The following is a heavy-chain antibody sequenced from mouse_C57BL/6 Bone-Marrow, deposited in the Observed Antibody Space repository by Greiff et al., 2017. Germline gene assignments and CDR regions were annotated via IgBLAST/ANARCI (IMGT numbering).Heavy chain of an antibody. D-gene: IGHD1-1*01. V-gene: IGHV1-7*01. J-gene: IGHJ2*01. CDR1: GYTFTSYW. Sequence: QVQLKESGAELAKPGASVKLSCKASGYTFTSYWMHWVKQRPGQGLEWIGSLNPSSGYTKYNQKFKDKATLTADKSSSTADMQLSSLTYEASAVYYCATYYGRSDWGQGTTLTVSS. CDR2: LNPSSGYT. CDR3: ATYYGRSD.